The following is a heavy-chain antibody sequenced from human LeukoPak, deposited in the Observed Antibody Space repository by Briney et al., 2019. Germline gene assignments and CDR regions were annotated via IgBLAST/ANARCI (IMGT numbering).Heavy chain of an antibody. V-gene: IGHV3-11*01. CDR2: ISSSGSTI. Sequence: GGSLRLSCAASGFTFSDYYMSWIRQAPGKGLEWVSYISSSGSTIYYADSVKGRFTISRDNAKNSLYLQMNSLRAEDTAVYYCARDSYSGYVRYYFDYWGQGTLVTVSS. D-gene: IGHD5-12*01. J-gene: IGHJ4*02. CDR1: GFTFSDYY. CDR3: ARDSYSGYVRYYFDY.